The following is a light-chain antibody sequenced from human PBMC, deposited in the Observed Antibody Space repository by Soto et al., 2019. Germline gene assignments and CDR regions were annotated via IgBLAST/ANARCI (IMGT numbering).Light chain of an antibody. Sequence: AIRMSQSPSSFSASTGDRVTITCRASQGISSYLAWYQQKPGKAPKLLIYAASTLQSGVPSRFSGSGSGTDFNLTXSCLQXEDFSTYYCQQYYSYPPTFGQGTKLEIK. J-gene: IGKJ2*01. CDR1: QGISSY. CDR3: QQYYSYPPT. V-gene: IGKV1-8*01. CDR2: AAS.